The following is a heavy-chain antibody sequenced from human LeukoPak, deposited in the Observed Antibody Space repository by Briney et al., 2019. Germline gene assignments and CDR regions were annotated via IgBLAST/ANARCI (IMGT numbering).Heavy chain of an antibody. D-gene: IGHD6-13*01. Sequence: QTGGSLRLSCAASGFTFSSYDIHWVRQATGKGLEWVSGTGTAGEIYYPGSVKGRFTISRENAKNSLYLQMNSLRAGDTAVYYCARAAYSSTWYSRYFDLWGRGTLVTVSS. J-gene: IGHJ2*01. V-gene: IGHV3-13*01. CDR1: GFTFSSYD. CDR2: TGTAGEI. CDR3: ARAAYSSTWYSRYFDL.